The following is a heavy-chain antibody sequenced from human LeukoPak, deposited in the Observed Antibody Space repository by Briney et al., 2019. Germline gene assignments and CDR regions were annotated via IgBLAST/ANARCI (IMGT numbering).Heavy chain of an antibody. CDR3: AQYCSSTSCYSDY. Sequence: GGSLRLSCAASGFTFSSYGMSWVRQAPGKGLEWVSAISGSGGTTYYADSVKGRFTISRDNSKNTLYLQMNSLRAEDTAVYYCAQYCSSTSCYSDYWGQGTLATVSS. V-gene: IGHV3-23*01. CDR2: ISGSGGTT. CDR1: GFTFSSYG. D-gene: IGHD2-2*01. J-gene: IGHJ4*02.